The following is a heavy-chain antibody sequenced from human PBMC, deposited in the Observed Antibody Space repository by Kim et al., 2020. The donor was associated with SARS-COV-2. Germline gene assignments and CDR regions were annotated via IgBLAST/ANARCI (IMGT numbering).Heavy chain of an antibody. CDR3: AKGWLKGGFAY. CDR1: GDSVSTDIG. V-gene: IGHV6-1*01. Sequence: SQTLSLTCAIFGDSVSTDIGWNWIRQSPSRGLEWLGRTYYRSKWNKDYAVSVKSRITINSDTSKNQFSLQLHSVTAEDTAVYYCAKGWLKGGFAYWGQGILVTVSS. D-gene: IGHD5-12*01. J-gene: IGHJ4*02. CDR2: TYYRSKWNK.